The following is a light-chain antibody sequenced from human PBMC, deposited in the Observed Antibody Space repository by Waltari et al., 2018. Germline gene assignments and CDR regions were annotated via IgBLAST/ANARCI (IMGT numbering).Light chain of an antibody. CDR2: KAS. CDR1: QSISNW. CDR3: QRYNSYSLLT. J-gene: IGKJ4*01. Sequence: DIQMTESPSTLSASVGDRVTITCWASQSISNWLAWYQQKPGKDPKLLIYKASTLESGVPSRFSGSGSGAEFTLTISSLQADDFATYYCQRYNSYSLLTFGGGTKVEIK. V-gene: IGKV1-5*03.